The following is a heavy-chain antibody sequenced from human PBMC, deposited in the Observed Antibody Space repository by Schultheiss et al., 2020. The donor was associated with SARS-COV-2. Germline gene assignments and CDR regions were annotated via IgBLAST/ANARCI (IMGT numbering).Heavy chain of an antibody. Sequence: SVKVSCKASGGTFSSYAISWVRQAPGQGLEWMGGINPNSGGTNYAQKFQGWVTITADKSTSTAYMELSSLRSEDTAVYYCARDAVAGEEYFQHWGQGTLVTVSS. J-gene: IGHJ1*01. CDR1: GGTFSSYA. CDR2: INPNSGGT. V-gene: IGHV1-69*10. CDR3: ARDAVAGEEYFQH. D-gene: IGHD6-19*01.